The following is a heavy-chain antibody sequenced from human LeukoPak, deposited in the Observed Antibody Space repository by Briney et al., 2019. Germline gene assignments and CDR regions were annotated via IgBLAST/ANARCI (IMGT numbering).Heavy chain of an antibody. J-gene: IGHJ4*02. CDR3: ARSSGSFFEADY. CDR1: GCTFSNYG. CDR2: ISSTSSYI. D-gene: IGHD1-26*01. V-gene: IGHV3-21*01. Sequence: PGGSLRLSCAASGCTFSNYGMNWVRQAPGKGLEWVSSISSTSSYIYYADSVKGRFTISRDNAKNSLYLQMNSLRAEDTAVYYCARSSGSFFEADYWGQGTLVTVSS.